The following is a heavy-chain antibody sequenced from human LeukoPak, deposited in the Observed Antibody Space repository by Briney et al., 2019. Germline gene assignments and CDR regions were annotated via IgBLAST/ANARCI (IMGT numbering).Heavy chain of an antibody. D-gene: IGHD5-18*01. CDR3: ARDRLQYSYGYDC. V-gene: IGHV3-11*05. J-gene: IGHJ4*02. CDR2: ISSTGSYT. CDR1: GFTFSDFY. Sequence: GGSLRLSCAASGFTFSDFYMSWIRQAPGKGLEWVSYISSTGSYTDYADSVKGRFTISRDNAKNSLYLQMNSLRAEDTAVYYCARDRLQYSYGYDCWGQGTLVTVSS.